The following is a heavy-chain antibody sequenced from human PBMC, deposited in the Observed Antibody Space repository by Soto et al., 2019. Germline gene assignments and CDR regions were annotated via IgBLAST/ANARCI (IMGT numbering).Heavy chain of an antibody. V-gene: IGHV1-69*13. CDR3: SRVVVWTGYYDYFDY. CDR2: IIPIFGTA. D-gene: IGHD3-3*01. J-gene: IGHJ4*02. CDR1: RGTFCSYA. Sequence: GAPVKVSFKASRGTFCSYALSWVRQAPGQGLEWMGGIIPIFGTANDAQKFQGRLTITAEESTSTAYMELSSIRSEDTAVYYCSRVVVWTGYYDYFDYWGQGTLVTVSS.